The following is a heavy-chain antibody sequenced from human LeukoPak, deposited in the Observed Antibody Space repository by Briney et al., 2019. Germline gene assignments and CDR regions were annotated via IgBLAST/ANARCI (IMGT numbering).Heavy chain of an antibody. V-gene: IGHV4-34*01. CDR2: IKYDGTT. Sequence: SETLSLTCAVSGASFSGYFWNWIRQSPEKGLVWIGEIKYDGTTNYNPSLTSRVTMSIDKATNQFSLKLSSVTAADTAVYYCAREGGYYFDYWGQGTLVTVSS. CDR1: GASFSGYF. CDR3: AREGGYYFDY. J-gene: IGHJ4*02.